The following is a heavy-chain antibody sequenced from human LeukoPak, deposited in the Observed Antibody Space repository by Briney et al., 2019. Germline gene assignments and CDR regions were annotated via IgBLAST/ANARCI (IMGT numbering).Heavy chain of an antibody. D-gene: IGHD6-13*01. V-gene: IGHV4-34*01. Sequence: SETLSLTCAVYGGXLSGYHWSWIRQPPGKGLEWIGEINHSGTTNYNPSLKSRVTISVDTSKNQFSLKLSSVTAADTAVYYCARGDRYSSSWPFDFWGQGTLVTVSS. J-gene: IGHJ4*02. CDR1: GGXLSGYH. CDR2: INHSGTT. CDR3: ARGDRYSSSWPFDF.